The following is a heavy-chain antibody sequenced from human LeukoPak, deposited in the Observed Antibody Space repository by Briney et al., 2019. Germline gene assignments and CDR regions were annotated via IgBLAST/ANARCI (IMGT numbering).Heavy chain of an antibody. D-gene: IGHD3-16*02. CDR3: AKRRGELSPDY. Sequence: QTGGSLRLSCAASGFTFSSYGMHWVRQAPGKGLDWVAFIHHDGSDKYYADSVKGRVTISRDNSKNTLYLQMNSLRAEDTAVYYCAKRRGELSPDYWGQGTLVTVSS. V-gene: IGHV3-30*02. CDR1: GFTFSSYG. J-gene: IGHJ4*02. CDR2: IHHDGSDK.